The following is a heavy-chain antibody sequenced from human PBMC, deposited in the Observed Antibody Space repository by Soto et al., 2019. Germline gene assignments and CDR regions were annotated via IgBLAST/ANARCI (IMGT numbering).Heavy chain of an antibody. CDR1: GGSISSGGYY. V-gene: IGHV4-31*03. Sequence: QVQLQESGPGLVKPSQTLSLTCTVSGGSISSGGYYWSWIRQHPGKGLEWIGYIYYSGSTYYNPSLESRVTISVETSKNQFSLKLSSVTAADTAVYYCARGRAVATNFDYWGQGTLVTVSS. D-gene: IGHD5-12*01. J-gene: IGHJ4*02. CDR3: ARGRAVATNFDY. CDR2: IYYSGST.